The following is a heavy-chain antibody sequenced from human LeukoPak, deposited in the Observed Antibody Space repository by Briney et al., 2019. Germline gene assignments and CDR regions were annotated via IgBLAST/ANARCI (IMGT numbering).Heavy chain of an antibody. V-gene: IGHV3-74*01. Sequence: GGSLRLSCAGSGVTFRNSWMHWVRQAPGKGLVWVSRIYSDGNTTNYADSVKGRFTISRDNAKNTLYLQMNSLRAEDTAVYYCARDQGSTSRGIDYWGQGTLVTVSS. D-gene: IGHD2-2*01. CDR3: ARDQGSTSRGIDY. CDR2: IYSDGNTT. J-gene: IGHJ4*02. CDR1: GVTFRNSW.